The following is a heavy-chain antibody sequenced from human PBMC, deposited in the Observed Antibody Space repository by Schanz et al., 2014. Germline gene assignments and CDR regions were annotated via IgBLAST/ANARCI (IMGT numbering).Heavy chain of an antibody. CDR3: RLWFGELYYGMDV. D-gene: IGHD3-10*01. CDR1: GFTFSNCD. Sequence: EVHLEESGGGLVQPGGSQRLSCAVSGFTFSNCDMTWVRQAPGKGLEWVAIIDGRGITTYYADSVKGRFTISRDNSKNTLYLQMNSLRAEDTAVYYCRLWFGELYYGMDVWGQGTTVTVSS. J-gene: IGHJ6*02. V-gene: IGHV3-23*04. CDR2: IDGRGITT.